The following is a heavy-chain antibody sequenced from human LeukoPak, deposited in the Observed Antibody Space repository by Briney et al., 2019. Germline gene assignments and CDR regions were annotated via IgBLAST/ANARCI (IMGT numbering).Heavy chain of an antibody. J-gene: IGHJ3*01. CDR1: GYTFSTYG. CDR2: ISAYKGNT. Sequence: ASVKVSCKASGYTFSTYGISWARQAPGQGLEWMGWISAYKGNTYYAQKLQGRVTMTTDTSTSTAYMELRSLRSDDTAIYYCARDLYYYGSGSYYDVFDVWGQGTMVTVSS. V-gene: IGHV1-18*01. CDR3: ARDLYYYGSGSYYDVFDV. D-gene: IGHD3-10*01.